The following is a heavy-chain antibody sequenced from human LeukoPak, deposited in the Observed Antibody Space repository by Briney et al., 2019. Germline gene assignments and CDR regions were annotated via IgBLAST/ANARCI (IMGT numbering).Heavy chain of an antibody. J-gene: IGHJ6*03. CDR3: AGDQYDFWSYYYYYYMDV. Sequence: GGSLRLSCAASGFTFSDYYMSWIRQAPGKGLEWVSYISSSGSTIYYADSVKGRFTISRDNAKNSLYLQMNSLRAEDTAVYYCAGDQYDFWSYYYYYYMDVWGKGTTVTVSS. V-gene: IGHV3-11*04. D-gene: IGHD3-3*01. CDR2: ISSSGSTI. CDR1: GFTFSDYY.